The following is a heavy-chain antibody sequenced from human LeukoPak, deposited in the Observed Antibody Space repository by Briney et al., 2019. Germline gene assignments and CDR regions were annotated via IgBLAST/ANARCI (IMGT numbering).Heavy chain of an antibody. D-gene: IGHD1-26*01. J-gene: IGHJ4*02. CDR2: INHSRST. Sequence: PSETLSLTCAVYGGSFSGYYWSWIRQPPGKGLEWIGEINHSRSTNYNPSLKSRVTISVDTSKNQFSLKLSSVTAADTAVYYCARGRTSGATHGYYWGQGTLVTVSS. CDR3: ARGRTSGATHGYY. V-gene: IGHV4-34*01. CDR1: GGSFSGYY.